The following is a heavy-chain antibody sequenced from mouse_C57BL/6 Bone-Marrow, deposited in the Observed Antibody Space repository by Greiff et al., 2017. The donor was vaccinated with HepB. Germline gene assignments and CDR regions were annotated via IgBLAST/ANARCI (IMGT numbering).Heavy chain of an antibody. Sequence: EVQLQQSGPELVKPGASVKMSCKASGYTFTDYNMHWVKQSHGKSLEWIGYINPNNGGTSYNQKFKGKATLTVNKSSSTAYMELRSLTSEDSAVYYCARGKLYDYDGDYFDYWGQGTTLTVSS. V-gene: IGHV1-22*01. D-gene: IGHD2-4*01. CDR1: GYTFTDYN. CDR2: INPNNGGT. J-gene: IGHJ2*01. CDR3: ARGKLYDYDGDYFDY.